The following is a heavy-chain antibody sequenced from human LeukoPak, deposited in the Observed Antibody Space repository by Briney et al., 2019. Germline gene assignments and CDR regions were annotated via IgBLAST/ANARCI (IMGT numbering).Heavy chain of an antibody. D-gene: IGHD1-14*01. J-gene: IGHJ4*02. CDR1: GFTFNNYA. CDR2: INDGGRNT. Sequence: GGSLRLSCTASGFTFNNYAMTWVRQAPGKGLEWVSSINDGGRNTYYADSVRGRFTISRDNSKNTLFLEMKSLRAEDTALYYCAKDSPTTDDYWGQGTLVTVSS. V-gene: IGHV3-23*01. CDR3: AKDSPTTDDY.